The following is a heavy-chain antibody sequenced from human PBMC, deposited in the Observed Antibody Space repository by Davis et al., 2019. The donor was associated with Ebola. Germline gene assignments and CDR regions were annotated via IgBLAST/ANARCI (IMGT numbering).Heavy chain of an antibody. CDR1: GGTFSSYA. V-gene: IGHV1-2*06. D-gene: IGHD2-21*02. Sequence: AASVKVSCKASGGTFSSYAINWVRQAPGQGLEWMGRINPNSGGTSYAQKFQARVTMTRDTSISTAYMELSRLRSDDTAVYYCARVRYCGGDCSKNYYYGMDVWGKGTTVTVSS. CDR3: ARVRYCGGDCSKNYYYGMDV. CDR2: INPNSGGT. J-gene: IGHJ6*04.